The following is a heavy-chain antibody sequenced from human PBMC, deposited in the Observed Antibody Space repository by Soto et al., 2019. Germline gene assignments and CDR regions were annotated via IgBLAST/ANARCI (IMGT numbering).Heavy chain of an antibody. V-gene: IGHV3-11*01. CDR1: GLTFSHYG. J-gene: IGHJ4*02. CDR2: ISSSGSTI. Sequence: PGGSLRLSCVASGLTFSHYGMHWVRQAPGKGLEWVSYISSSGSTIYYADSVKGRLTIPRENAKNSLYLQMNSLGAEDTAVYYGAREDFDYWGQGTRVTVSS. CDR3: AREDFDY.